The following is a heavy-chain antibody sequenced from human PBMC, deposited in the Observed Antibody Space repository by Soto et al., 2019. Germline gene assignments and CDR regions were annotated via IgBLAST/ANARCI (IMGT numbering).Heavy chain of an antibody. CDR2: IGTAGDT. CDR3: ARGRSIAARLLDY. D-gene: IGHD6-6*01. V-gene: IGHV3-13*01. J-gene: IGHJ4*02. Sequence: GGSLRLSCAASGFTFSSYDMHWVRQATGKGLEWVSGIGTAGDTYYPGSVKGRFTISRENAKNSLYLQMNSLRAGDTAVYYCARGRSIAARLLDYWGQGTLVTVSS. CDR1: GFTFSSYD.